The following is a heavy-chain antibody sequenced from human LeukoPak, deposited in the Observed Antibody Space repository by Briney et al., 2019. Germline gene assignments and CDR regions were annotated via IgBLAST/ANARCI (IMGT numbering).Heavy chain of an antibody. CDR1: GFVFSDYY. V-gene: IGHV3-74*01. D-gene: IGHD2-2*01. J-gene: IGHJ4*02. CDR2: INGDGSNV. CDR3: GRGKSPAAVDD. Sequence: GGTLRLSCAASGFVFSDYYMHWVRQAPGKGLVWVSHINGDGSNVNYADSVKGRFTISRDNAKNTLYLQMNSLRVEDTALYYCGRGKSPAAVDDWGQGTLVTVPS.